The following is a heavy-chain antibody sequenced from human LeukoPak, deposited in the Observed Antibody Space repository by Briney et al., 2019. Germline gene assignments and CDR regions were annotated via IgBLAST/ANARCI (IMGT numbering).Heavy chain of an antibody. D-gene: IGHD3-3*01. CDR1: GGSTSSYY. V-gene: IGHV4-59*01. J-gene: IGHJ5*02. CDR2: IYYSGST. CDR3: ARGDYDFWSGYPGWFDP. Sequence: PSETLSLTCTVSGGSTSSYYWSWIRQPPGKGLEWIGYIYYSGSTNYNPSLKSRVTISVDTSKNQFSLKLSSVTAADTAVYYCARGDYDFWSGYPGWFDPWGQGTLVTVSS.